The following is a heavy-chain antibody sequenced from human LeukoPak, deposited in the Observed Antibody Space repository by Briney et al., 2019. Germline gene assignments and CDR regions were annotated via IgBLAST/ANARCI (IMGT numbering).Heavy chain of an antibody. V-gene: IGHV1-24*01. CDR3: ATGRTKWDLLNY. CDR2: LDPADGEM. J-gene: IGHJ4*02. D-gene: IGHD1-26*01. Sequence: ASVKVSCKVSGYSLTELSLHWVRQAPGKGLEWMGGLDPADGEMIYTQTFQGRITMTEDSSTDTAYMEMSSLRSDDTAVYYCATGRTKWDLLNYWGQGTLVTVSS. CDR1: GYSLTELS.